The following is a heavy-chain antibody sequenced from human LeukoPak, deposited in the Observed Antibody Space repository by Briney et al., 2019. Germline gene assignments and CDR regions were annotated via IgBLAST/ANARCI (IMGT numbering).Heavy chain of an antibody. CDR2: LSGSGGST. D-gene: IGHD3-22*01. J-gene: IGHJ4*02. CDR1: GFTFSSYA. V-gene: IGHV3-23*01. CDR3: AKSTDVVVITPLDY. Sequence: GGSLRLSCAASGFTFSSYAMSWVSQAPGKGLEWVSDLSGSGGSTYYADSVKGRFTISRDNSKNTLYLQMNSLRAEDTAVYYCAKSTDVVVITPLDYWGQGTLVTVSS.